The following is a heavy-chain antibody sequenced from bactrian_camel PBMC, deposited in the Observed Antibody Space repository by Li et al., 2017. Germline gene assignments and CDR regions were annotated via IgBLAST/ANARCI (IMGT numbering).Heavy chain of an antibody. CDR3: ARPRESSWASVYNY. D-gene: IGHD6*01. CDR2: IATGSGNT. CDR1: GYTYNRNC. J-gene: IGHJ4*01. Sequence: VQLVESGGGSVQAGGSLRLSCTASGYTYNRNCMAWFRQAPGKEREGVARIATGSGNTYYADSVKGRFTISRDNAKNTLYLQLNSLKTEDTAQYYCARPRESSWASVYNYWGQGTQ. V-gene: IGHV3S1*01.